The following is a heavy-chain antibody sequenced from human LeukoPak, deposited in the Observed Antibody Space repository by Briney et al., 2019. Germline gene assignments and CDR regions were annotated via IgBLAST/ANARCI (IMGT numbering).Heavy chain of an antibody. CDR1: GYSISSGYY. CDR3: ASGSSLVWFDP. V-gene: IGHV4-38-2*01. CDR2: IYHSGST. Sequence: SETLSLTCAVSGYSISSGYYWGSIRQPPGKGLEWIGSIYHSGSTYYNPSLKSRVTISVDTSKNQFSLKLSSVTAADTAVYYCASGSSLVWFDPWGQGTLVTVSS. J-gene: IGHJ5*02. D-gene: IGHD6-13*01.